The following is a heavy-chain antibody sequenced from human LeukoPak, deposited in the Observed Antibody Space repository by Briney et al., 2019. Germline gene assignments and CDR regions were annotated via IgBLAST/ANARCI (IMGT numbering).Heavy chain of an antibody. V-gene: IGHV3-23*01. CDR3: AKVDVVITTAIGVSLDF. CDR2: ISGSGGST. Sequence: SGGSLRLSCAASGFTFSSHAMSWVRQAPGKGLEWVSSISGSGGSTYYADSVKGRFTISRDNSKNTLYLQMNSLRAEDTAVYYCAKVDVVITTAIGVSLDFWGQGTLVTVSS. CDR1: GFTFSSHA. D-gene: IGHD2-2*01. J-gene: IGHJ4*02.